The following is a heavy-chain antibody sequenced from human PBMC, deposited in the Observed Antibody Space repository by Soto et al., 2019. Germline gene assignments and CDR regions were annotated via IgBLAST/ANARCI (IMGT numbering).Heavy chain of an antibody. Sequence: PGGSLRLSCAASGFTFSSYAMSWVRQAPGKGLEWVSAISGSGGSTYYADSVKGRFTISRDNSKNTLYLQMNSLRAEDTAVYYCANGGGIVGAGPLPYWGQGTLVTVSS. CDR2: ISGSGGST. V-gene: IGHV3-23*01. D-gene: IGHD1-26*01. J-gene: IGHJ4*02. CDR1: GFTFSSYA. CDR3: ANGGGIVGAGPLPY.